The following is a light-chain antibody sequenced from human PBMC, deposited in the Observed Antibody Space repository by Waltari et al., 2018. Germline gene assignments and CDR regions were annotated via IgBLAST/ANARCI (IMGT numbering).Light chain of an antibody. Sequence: SVFPLPPPVSGAPGPRVPCACTSTCSNFGSTYDPHCYQQVPGTAPNLLIYGNTYRPAGVPGRFSGSKSGTSASLAITGLQAEDEADYYCQSYDSSLSALVFGGGTKLTVL. CDR2: GNT. J-gene: IGLJ2*01. CDR3: QSYDSSLSALV. CDR1: CSNFGSTYD. V-gene: IGLV1-40*01.